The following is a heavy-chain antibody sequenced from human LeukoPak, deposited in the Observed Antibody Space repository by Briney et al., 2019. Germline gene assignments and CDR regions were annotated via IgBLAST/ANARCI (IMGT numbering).Heavy chain of an antibody. CDR1: GGSISTYY. Sequence: TSETLSLTCTVPGGSISTYYWSWIRQPAGKGLEWIGRIYSNGNTNYNPSLKSRLTMSVDTSKNQFSLNLKSVTAADTAVYYCARGALIVLWDAFDIWGQGTMVTVSS. CDR3: ARGALIVLWDAFDI. V-gene: IGHV4-4*07. J-gene: IGHJ3*02. D-gene: IGHD1-26*01. CDR2: IYSNGNT.